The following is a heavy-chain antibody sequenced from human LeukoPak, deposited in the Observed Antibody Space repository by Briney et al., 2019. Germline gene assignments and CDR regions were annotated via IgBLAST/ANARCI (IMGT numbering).Heavy chain of an antibody. D-gene: IGHD3-10*01. Sequence: SETLSLTCAVYIDSFSNYHWNWIRQPPGKGLEWIGEINHSGSTNYNPSLKSRVTISVDTSKNQFSLKLSSVTAADTAVYYCARATRKNYYGSGSRDFDYWGQGTLVTVSS. CDR2: INHSGST. CDR1: IDSFSNYH. CDR3: ARATRKNYYGSGSRDFDY. J-gene: IGHJ4*02. V-gene: IGHV4-34*01.